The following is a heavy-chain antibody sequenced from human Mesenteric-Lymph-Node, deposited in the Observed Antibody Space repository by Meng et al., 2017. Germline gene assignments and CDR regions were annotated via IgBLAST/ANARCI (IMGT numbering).Heavy chain of an antibody. D-gene: IGHD2-2*01. Sequence: GESLKTSCAASGFTFSNYAMSRVRPAPGKGLEWVSGINWNGGSTGYAEAVKGRLTISRDNAKNSLYLQMNSLRAEDTALYYCARADIVVVPAAIDPYYYYGMDVWGQGTTVTVSS. J-gene: IGHJ6*02. CDR2: INWNGGST. CDR3: ARADIVVVPAAIDPYYYYGMDV. CDR1: GFTFSNYA. V-gene: IGHV3-20*04.